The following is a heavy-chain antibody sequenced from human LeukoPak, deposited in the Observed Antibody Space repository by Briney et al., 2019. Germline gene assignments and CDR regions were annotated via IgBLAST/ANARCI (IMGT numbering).Heavy chain of an antibody. J-gene: IGHJ6*02. V-gene: IGHV3-23*01. D-gene: IGHD2-15*01. CDR2: ISGSGGST. CDR3: AKDVHPRGARIYYGMDV. CDR1: GFGFSDYE. Sequence: GGSLRLSCAASGFGFSDYEMNWVRQAPGKGLEWVSAISGSGGSTYYADSVKGRFTISRDNSKNTLCLQMNSLRAEDTAVYYCAKDVHPRGARIYYGMDVWGQGTTVTVSS.